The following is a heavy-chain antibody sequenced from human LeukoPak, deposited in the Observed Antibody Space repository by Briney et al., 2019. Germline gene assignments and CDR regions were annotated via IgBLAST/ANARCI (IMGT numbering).Heavy chain of an antibody. CDR2: ISGNGDST. CDR3: AKGPYDSSGYYRH. D-gene: IGHD3-22*01. V-gene: IGHV3-23*01. Sequence: PGGSLRLSCAASGFTFSDYYMSWIRQAPGKGLEWISGISGNGDSTYYADFVEGRFTISRDNSRDTLHLQMNSLRAEDTAVYYCAKGPYDSSGYYRHWGQGALVTVSS. CDR1: GFTFSDYY. J-gene: IGHJ4*02.